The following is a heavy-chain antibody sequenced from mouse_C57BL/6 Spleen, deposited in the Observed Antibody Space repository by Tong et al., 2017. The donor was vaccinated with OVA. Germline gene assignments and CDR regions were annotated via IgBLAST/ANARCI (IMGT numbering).Heavy chain of an antibody. D-gene: IGHD1-1*01. Sequence: VQLQESGAELARPGASVKLSCKASGYTFTSYGISWVQQRTGQGLEWIRKIDPRSGNTYYNEKFKGKATLTADKSSSRAYMEHSSMTKEDSAVYFCARKDGSSYWYIDVWGTGTTVTVSS. CDR3: ARKDGSSYWYIDV. CDR1: GYTFTSYG. V-gene: IGHV1-81*01. J-gene: IGHJ1*03. CDR2: IDPRSGNT.